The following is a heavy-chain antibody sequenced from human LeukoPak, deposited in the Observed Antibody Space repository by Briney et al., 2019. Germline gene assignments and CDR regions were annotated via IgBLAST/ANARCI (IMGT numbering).Heavy chain of an antibody. CDR2: IKSKTDGGTT. CDR1: GFTFSNAW. CDR3: TTDLTMVRGVIVYFDY. Sequence: GGSLRLSCAASGFTFSNAWMSWVRQAPGKGLEWVVRIKSKTDGGTTDYAAPVKGRFTISRDDSKNTLYLQMNSLKTEDTAVYYCTTDLTMVRGVIVYFDYWGQGTLVTVSS. J-gene: IGHJ4*02. D-gene: IGHD3-10*01. V-gene: IGHV3-15*01.